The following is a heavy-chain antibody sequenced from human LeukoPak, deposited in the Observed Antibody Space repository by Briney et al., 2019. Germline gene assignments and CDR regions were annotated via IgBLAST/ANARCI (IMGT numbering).Heavy chain of an antibody. V-gene: IGHV3-48*02. CDR2: ISVGGRIM. Sequence: PGGSLRLSCVASGFTFSSYSFNWVRQAPGKGLEWVSYISVGGRIMSYADSVRGRFTISRDDAKNSIYLQMNSLRDEDTAVYYCAKDNCGGDCYAFDYWGQGTLVTVSS. D-gene: IGHD2-21*02. J-gene: IGHJ4*02. CDR1: GFTFSSYS. CDR3: AKDNCGGDCYAFDY.